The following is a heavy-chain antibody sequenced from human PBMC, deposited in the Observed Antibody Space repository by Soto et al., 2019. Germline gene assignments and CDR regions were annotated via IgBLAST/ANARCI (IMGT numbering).Heavy chain of an antibody. CDR3: ARDGGSSWKTYYYCGMDV. CDR1: GYTLTELS. D-gene: IGHD6-13*01. CDR2: FDPEDGET. V-gene: IGHV1-24*01. J-gene: IGHJ6*02. Sequence: ASVKVSCKVSGYTLTELSMHWVRQAPGKGLEWMGGFDPEDGETIYAQKFQGRVTMTEDTSTDTAYMELSSLRSEDTAVYYCARDGGSSWKTYYYCGMDVWGQGTTVTVSS.